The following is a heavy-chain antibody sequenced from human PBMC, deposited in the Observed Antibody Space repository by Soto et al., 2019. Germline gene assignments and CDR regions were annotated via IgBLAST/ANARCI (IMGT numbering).Heavy chain of an antibody. D-gene: IGHD7-27*01. CDR2: ISYDGTNK. Sequence: LRLSCAASGFSFSISPMHWVRQAPGKGPEWVALISYDGTNKFYADSVKGRFTISRDNSKSTLYLQVDSLRPEDAAVYYCARDPKTSGGQHWAFNYFDSWGQGTLVTAPQ. CDR1: GFSFSISP. CDR3: ARDPKTSGGQHWAFNYFDS. V-gene: IGHV3-30-3*01. J-gene: IGHJ4*02.